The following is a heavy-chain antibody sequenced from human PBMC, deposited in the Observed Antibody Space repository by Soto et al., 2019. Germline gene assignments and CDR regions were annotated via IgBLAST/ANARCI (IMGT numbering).Heavy chain of an antibody. CDR1: GGPFHNNI. V-gene: IGHV1-69*08. D-gene: IGHD4-17*01. CDR3: VQPGDKMTVKGPEAVEM. CDR2: IIPILGAA. Sequence: VQLVQSGAEEKKPGSSVTVSCKASGGPFHNNIITWVRQAPGHGLEWMGKIIPILGAASYGPKFQGRVTITADTPTSTAYLHVSILRMDATAAYDCVQPGDKMTVKGPEAVEMCGPGTMVTVSS. J-gene: IGHJ3*02.